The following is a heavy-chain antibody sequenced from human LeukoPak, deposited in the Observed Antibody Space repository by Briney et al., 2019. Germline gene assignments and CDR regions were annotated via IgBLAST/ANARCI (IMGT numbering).Heavy chain of an antibody. Sequence: SETLSLTCAVYGGSFSGYYWSWIRQPPGKGLEWIGEINQSGSTNYNPSLKSRVTISMDTSKNQFSLKLSSVTAADTAVYYCARRYYGDYYFDYWGQGTLVTVSS. CDR2: INQSGST. CDR3: ARRYYGDYYFDY. V-gene: IGHV4-34*01. CDR1: GGSFSGYY. D-gene: IGHD4-17*01. J-gene: IGHJ4*02.